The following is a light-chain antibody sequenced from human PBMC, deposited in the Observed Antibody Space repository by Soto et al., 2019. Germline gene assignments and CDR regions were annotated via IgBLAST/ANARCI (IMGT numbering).Light chain of an antibody. V-gene: IGKV3-20*01. CDR3: HQYGSFPPWT. CDR1: QSVNNNY. Sequence: EIVLTQSPGTLSLSPGERATLSCRASQSVNNNYLAWYQQKPGQAPRLLIYGASTRATGISDRFSGSGSGTDFTLTISRLEPEDFAVYYCHQYGSFPPWTFGQGTKVEIK. J-gene: IGKJ1*01. CDR2: GAS.